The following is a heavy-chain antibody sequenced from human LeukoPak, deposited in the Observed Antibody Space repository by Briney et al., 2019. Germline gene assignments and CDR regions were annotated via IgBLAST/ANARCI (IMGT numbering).Heavy chain of an antibody. D-gene: IGHD1-1*01. CDR1: GGSFSSFY. V-gene: IGHV4-4*07. Sequence: PSETLSLTCAVSGGSFSSFYWSWIRQPAGEGLEYIGRMFCSGSTNYSPSLKSRVTISVDTSKNHFSLKLTSVTAADTAVYYCARGRYPVGHYDHWGQGFLVTVSS. CDR2: MFCSGST. CDR3: ARGRYPVGHYDH. J-gene: IGHJ4*02.